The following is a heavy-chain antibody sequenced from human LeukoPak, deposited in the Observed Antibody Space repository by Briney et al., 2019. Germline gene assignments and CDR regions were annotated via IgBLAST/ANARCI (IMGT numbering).Heavy chain of an antibody. D-gene: IGHD6-25*01. CDR3: ARDLGAIQGGYFFDY. CDR2: IHHDGTT. Sequence: SGTLSLTCAVSGDSLSSNNWWSWVRQPPGKGLEWIGEIHHDGTTNYSPSLKSRVTTSLDKSKNQFSLKLTSVTAADTAVYYCARDLGAIQGGYFFDYWGRGALVTVSS. V-gene: IGHV4-4*02. CDR1: GDSLSSNNW. J-gene: IGHJ4*02.